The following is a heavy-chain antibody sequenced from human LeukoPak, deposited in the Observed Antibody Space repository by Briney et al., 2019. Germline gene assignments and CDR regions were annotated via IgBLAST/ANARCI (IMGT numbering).Heavy chain of an antibody. J-gene: IGHJ4*02. D-gene: IGHD4-11*01. CDR3: VRWSDDHSNHADY. V-gene: IGHV3-11*04. CDR1: GITFSDYY. Sequence: AGGSLRLSCAASGITFSDYYMTWIRQAPGKGLEWVSYISSSGTMINYADSVKGRLTISRDNAKNTLYLQMNSLRADDTAVYYCVRWSDDHSNHADYWGQGTLVTVSS. CDR2: ISSSGTMI.